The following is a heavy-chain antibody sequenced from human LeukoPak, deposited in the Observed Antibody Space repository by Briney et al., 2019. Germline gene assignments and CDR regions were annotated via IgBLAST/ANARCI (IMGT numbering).Heavy chain of an antibody. CDR1: GYTFTGYY. V-gene: IGHV1-2*06. CDR2: INPNSGGT. J-gene: IGHJ4*02. Sequence: GASVKVSCKASGYTFTGYYIHWVRQAPGQGLEWMGPINPNSGGTNYAQKFQGRVTMTRDTSISTAYMELSRLRSDDTAVYYCAREPQYYYDSSGYTDYWGQGTLVTVSS. CDR3: AREPQYYYDSSGYTDY. D-gene: IGHD3-22*01.